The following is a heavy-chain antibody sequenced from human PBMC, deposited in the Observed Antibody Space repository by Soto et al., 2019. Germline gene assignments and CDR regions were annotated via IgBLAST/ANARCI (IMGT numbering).Heavy chain of an antibody. CDR3: ARDNFARMDV. Sequence: GGSLRLSCAASGFTFSNYSMNWVRQAPGKGLEWVSSISSSSSYIYYADSVTGRFAISRDNAKNSLYLQMNSLRAEDTAVYYCARDNFARMDVWGQGTTVTVSS. CDR2: ISSSSSYI. J-gene: IGHJ6*02. D-gene: IGHD3-9*01. V-gene: IGHV3-21*01. CDR1: GFTFSNYS.